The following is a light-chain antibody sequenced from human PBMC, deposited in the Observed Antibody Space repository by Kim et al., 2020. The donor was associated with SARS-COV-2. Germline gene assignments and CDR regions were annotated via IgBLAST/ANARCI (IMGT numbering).Light chain of an antibody. CDR3: QATDV. CDR2: QDD. V-gene: IGLV3-1*01. Sequence: PPSVSWSHGQTATITCSGGPLGHRYASWYQQRPGQSPVLVIYQDDKRPSGIPERFSGSHSVRTATLTITGTQAIDEADYYCQATDVFGGGTQLTVL. J-gene: IGLJ2*01. CDR1: PLGHRY.